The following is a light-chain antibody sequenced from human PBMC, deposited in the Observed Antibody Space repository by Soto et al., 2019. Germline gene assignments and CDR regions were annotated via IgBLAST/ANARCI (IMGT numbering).Light chain of an antibody. J-gene: IGKJ1*01. CDR2: GAF. Sequence: EIVMTQSTFTLSVSAGERATLSCGASQSVRSNLAWYQQKTGQAPSLLIYGAFTRATGIPTRFSGTGYGTEFNLTISRLETEDFAVYLCQQYNKWPRTFGQGTKVDIK. V-gene: IGKV3-15*01. CDR3: QQYNKWPRT. CDR1: QSVRSN.